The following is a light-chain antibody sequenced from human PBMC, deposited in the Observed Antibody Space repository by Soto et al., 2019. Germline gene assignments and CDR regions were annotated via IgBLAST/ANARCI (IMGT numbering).Light chain of an antibody. J-gene: IGLJ1*01. CDR1: SSDVGGYNY. V-gene: IGLV2-8*01. CDR3: TSYAGGNNV. CDR2: EVN. Sequence: QSALTQPPSASGSPGQSVTISCTGTSSDVGGYNYVSWYRQHPGKVPKLMVYEVNKRPSGVPDRFSGSKSGNTASLTVFGLQAEDEADYYCTSYAGGNNVFGTGTKVTVL.